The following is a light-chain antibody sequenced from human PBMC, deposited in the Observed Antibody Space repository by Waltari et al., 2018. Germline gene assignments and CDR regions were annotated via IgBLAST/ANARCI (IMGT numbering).Light chain of an antibody. Sequence: QLTQSPSFLSASVGDRVTITCRASQGISSYLAWYQQKPGKAPKLLIYAASTLQSGVPSRFSGSGSRTEFTLTISSLQPEDFATYYCQQLNSYFYTFGQGTKLEIK. J-gene: IGKJ2*01. CDR2: AAS. CDR1: QGISSY. V-gene: IGKV1-9*01. CDR3: QQLNSYFYT.